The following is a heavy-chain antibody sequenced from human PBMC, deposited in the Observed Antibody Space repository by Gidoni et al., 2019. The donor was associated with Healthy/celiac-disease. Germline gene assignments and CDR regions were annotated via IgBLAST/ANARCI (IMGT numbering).Heavy chain of an antibody. V-gene: IGHV4-34*01. CDR3: ARGRRTPGYYDSSGYYSVRYFDY. J-gene: IGHJ4*02. D-gene: IGHD3-22*01. CDR1: GWSFSGYS. Sequence: QVQLQQWGAGLLKPSETLSLPCAVSGWSFSGYSWSWLRQPPGKGLEWLGEINHSGSTNYNPSLKSRVTISVDTSKNQFSLKLSSVTAADTAVYYCARGRRTPGYYDSSGYYSVRYFDYWGQGTLVTVSS. CDR2: INHSGST.